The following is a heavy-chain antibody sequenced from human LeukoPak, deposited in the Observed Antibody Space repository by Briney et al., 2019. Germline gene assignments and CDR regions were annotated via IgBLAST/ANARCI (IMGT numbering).Heavy chain of an antibody. V-gene: IGHV3-11*04. CDR2: ISSSGSTI. D-gene: IGHD6-13*01. CDR1: GFTFSDYY. Sequence: GGSLRLSCAASGFTFSDYYMSWLRQAPGKGLEWVSYISSSGSTIYYADSVKGRFTISRDNAKNSLYLQMNSLRAEDTAVYYCASLSSSWYFNYWGQGTLVTVSS. J-gene: IGHJ4*02. CDR3: ASLSSSWYFNY.